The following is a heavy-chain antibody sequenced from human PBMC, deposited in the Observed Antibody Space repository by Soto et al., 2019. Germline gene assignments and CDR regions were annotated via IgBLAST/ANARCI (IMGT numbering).Heavy chain of an antibody. CDR3: ARAPVRGDGYTLDY. J-gene: IGHJ4*02. V-gene: IGHV3-7*01. D-gene: IGHD3-10*01. CDR1: GFTFSSYW. CDR2: IKPGGSKT. Sequence: EVQLVESGGGLVQPGGSLRLSCAASGFTFSSYWLSWVRQAPGKGLGWVANIKPGGSKTNYVDSVKGRFTISRDNAKSSLYLQVNSLRAEDSAVYYCARAPVRGDGYTLDYWGQGALVTVSS.